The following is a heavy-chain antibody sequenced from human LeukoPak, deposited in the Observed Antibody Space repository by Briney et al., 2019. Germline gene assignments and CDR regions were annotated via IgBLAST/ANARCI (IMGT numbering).Heavy chain of an antibody. CDR3: ARSEHSSSSFNY. CDR2: ISSSGTHI. J-gene: IGHJ4*02. Sequence: SXRLSCAASGFTLSSYSMNWVRQAXGKGLEWVSYISSSGTHIYYADSVKGRFTISRDNARNSLYLQMNSLRAEDTAIYYCARSEHSSSSFNYWGQGTLVTVSS. CDR1: GFTLSSYS. V-gene: IGHV3-21*01. D-gene: IGHD6-6*01.